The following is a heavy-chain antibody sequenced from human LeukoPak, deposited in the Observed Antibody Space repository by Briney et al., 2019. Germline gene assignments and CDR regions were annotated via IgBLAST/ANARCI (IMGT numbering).Heavy chain of an antibody. D-gene: IGHD3-10*01. CDR2: INWNGGST. Sequence: TGGSLRLSCAASGFTFDDYGMSWVRQAPGKGLEWVSGINWNGGSTGYADSVKGRFTISRDNAKNSLYLQMNSLRAEDTAVYYCASFYGSGSYYIGSYYYYGMDVWGQGTTVTVSS. J-gene: IGHJ6*02. V-gene: IGHV3-20*04. CDR3: ASFYGSGSYYIGSYYYYGMDV. CDR1: GFTFDDYG.